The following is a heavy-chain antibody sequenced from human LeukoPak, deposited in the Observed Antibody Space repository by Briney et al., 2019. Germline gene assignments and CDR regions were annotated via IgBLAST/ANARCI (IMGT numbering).Heavy chain of an antibody. Sequence: SETLSLTCTVSGGSISSYYWSWIRQPPGKGLEWIGYIYYSGSTNYNPSLKSRVTISVDTSKNQFSLKLSSVTAADTAVYYCASLGTAAAWIDYWGQGTLVTVSS. CDR2: IYYSGST. J-gene: IGHJ4*02. D-gene: IGHD6-13*01. CDR1: GGSISSYY. V-gene: IGHV4-59*01. CDR3: ASLGTAAAWIDY.